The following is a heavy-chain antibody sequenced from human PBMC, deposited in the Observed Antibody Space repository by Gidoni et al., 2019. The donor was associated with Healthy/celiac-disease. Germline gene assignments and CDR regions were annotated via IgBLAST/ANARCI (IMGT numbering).Heavy chain of an antibody. CDR2: IYYSGST. D-gene: IGHD3-10*01. V-gene: IGHV4-31*03. CDR1: GGSISSGGYY. CDR3: ARNYGSGSYYNPRIYGMDV. Sequence: QVQLQESGPGLVKPPQTLSLTCTVSGGSISSGGYYWSWIRQHPGKGLEWIGYIYYSGSTYYNPSLKSRVTISVDTSKNQFSLKLSSVTAADTAVYYCARNYGSGSYYNPRIYGMDVWGQGTTVTVSS. J-gene: IGHJ6*02.